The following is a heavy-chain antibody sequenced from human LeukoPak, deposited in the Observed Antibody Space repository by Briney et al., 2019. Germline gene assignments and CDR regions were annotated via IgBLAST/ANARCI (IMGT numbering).Heavy chain of an antibody. CDR2: ISSSSSTI. Sequence: GGSLRLSCAASGFTFSSYSMNWVRQAPGKGLEWVSYISSSSSTIYYADSVKGRFTISRDNAKNSLYLQMNSLRAEDTAVYYCARDPDRWAAAGQIDYWGQGTLVTVSS. D-gene: IGHD6-13*01. CDR3: ARDPDRWAAAGQIDY. CDR1: GFTFSSYS. J-gene: IGHJ4*02. V-gene: IGHV3-48*04.